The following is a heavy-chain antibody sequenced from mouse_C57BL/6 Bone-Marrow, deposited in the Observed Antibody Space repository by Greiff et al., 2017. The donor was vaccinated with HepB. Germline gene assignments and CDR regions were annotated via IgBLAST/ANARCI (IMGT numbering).Heavy chain of an antibody. D-gene: IGHD1-1*02. Sequence: QVQLQQSGAELARPGASVKLSCKASGYTFTSYGISWVKQRTGQGLEWIGEIYPRSGNTYYNEKFKGKATLTADKSSSTAYMGLRSLTSEDSAVYFCARGGGPYYFDYWGQGTTLTVSS. V-gene: IGHV1-81*01. J-gene: IGHJ2*01. CDR1: GYTFTSYG. CDR2: IYPRSGNT. CDR3: ARGGGPYYFDY.